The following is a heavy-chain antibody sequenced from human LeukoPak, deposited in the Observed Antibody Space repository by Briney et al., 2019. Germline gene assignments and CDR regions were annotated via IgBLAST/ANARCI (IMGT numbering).Heavy chain of an antibody. J-gene: IGHJ6*03. CDR1: GGSFSGYY. D-gene: IGHD6-6*01. Sequence: PSETLSLTCAVYGGSFSGYYWSWIRQPPGKGLEWIGEINHSGSTNYNPSLKSRVTISVDTSKNQFSLKLSSVTAADTAVYYCARVIEYSSSRYMDVWGKGTTVTVSS. V-gene: IGHV4-34*01. CDR3: ARVIEYSSSRYMDV. CDR2: INHSGST.